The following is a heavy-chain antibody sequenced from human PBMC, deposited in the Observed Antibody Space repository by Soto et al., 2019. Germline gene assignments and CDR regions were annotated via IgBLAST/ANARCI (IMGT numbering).Heavy chain of an antibody. D-gene: IGHD4-17*01. Sequence: AASVKVSCKASGYTFTSYGISWVRQAPGQGLEWMGWISAYNGNTNYAQKLQGRVTMTTDTSTSTAYMELRSLRSDDTAVYYCARVTTVVTPEDNYYCGMDVWGQGTTVTVSS. V-gene: IGHV1-18*01. CDR2: ISAYNGNT. CDR1: GYTFTSYG. CDR3: ARVTTVVTPEDNYYCGMDV. J-gene: IGHJ6*02.